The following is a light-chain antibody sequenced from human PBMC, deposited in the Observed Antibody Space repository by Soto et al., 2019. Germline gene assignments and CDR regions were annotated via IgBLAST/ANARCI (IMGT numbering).Light chain of an antibody. CDR3: QQYHSYPFT. CDR1: QSITNW. V-gene: IGKV1-5*03. J-gene: IGKJ3*01. CDR2: KAS. Sequence: DIQMTQSPSTLSASVGDRLSITCRASQSITNWLAWYQQKPGKAPKLLIYKASSLQSEVPSRFSGSASGPEFTLTISSLQPDDFATYYCQQYHSYPFTFG.